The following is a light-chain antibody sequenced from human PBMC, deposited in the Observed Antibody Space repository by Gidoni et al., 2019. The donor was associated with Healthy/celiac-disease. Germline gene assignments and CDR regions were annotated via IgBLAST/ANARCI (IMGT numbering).Light chain of an antibody. CDR2: AAS. J-gene: IGKJ1*01. CDR1: QSSSSY. CDR3: QQSYSTPWT. Sequence: DIQMTQSPSSLSASVGDRLTITCRASQSSSSYLNWYQQKPGKAPKLLIYAASSLQSGVPSRFSGSGSGTDFTLTISSLQPEDFATYYCQQSYSTPWTFGQGTKVEIK. V-gene: IGKV1-39*01.